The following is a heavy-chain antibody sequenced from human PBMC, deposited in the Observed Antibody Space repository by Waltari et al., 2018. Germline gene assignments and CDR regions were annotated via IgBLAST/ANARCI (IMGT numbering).Heavy chain of an antibody. CDR2: IIPIVGTA. Sequence: QVQLVQSGAEVKKPGSSVKVSCKASGGTFSSYAISWVRQAPGQGLEWMGGIIPIVGTANYAQKFQGRVTSTADEATSTAYMELSSLRSEDTAVYYCARGNDYYDSSGIFDYWGQGTLVTVSS. V-gene: IGHV1-69*12. J-gene: IGHJ4*02. CDR1: GGTFSSYA. D-gene: IGHD3-22*01. CDR3: ARGNDYYDSSGIFDY.